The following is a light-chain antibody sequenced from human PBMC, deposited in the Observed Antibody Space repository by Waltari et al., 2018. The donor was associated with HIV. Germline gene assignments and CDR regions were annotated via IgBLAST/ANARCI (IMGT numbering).Light chain of an antibody. J-gene: IGLJ1*01. CDR3: KSYTGSSNPYV. Sequence: QSALTQPPSASGPPGQSVTISCPGTRSDVGSYNYVSWYQQHPGKAPKLMIFDVSKRPSGVPDRFSGSKSGNTAFLTVSGLQAEDETDYYCKSYTGSSNPYVFGTGTKVTVL. CDR2: DVS. CDR1: RSDVGSYNY. V-gene: IGLV2-8*01.